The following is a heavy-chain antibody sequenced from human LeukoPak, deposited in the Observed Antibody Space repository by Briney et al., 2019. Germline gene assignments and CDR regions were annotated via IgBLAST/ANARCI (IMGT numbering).Heavy chain of an antibody. Sequence: PSETLSLTCTVSGGSISSYYWSWIRQPPGKGLEWIGYIYYSGSTNYNPSPKSRVTISVDTSKNQFSLKLSSVTAADTAVYYCARSGYYYYYMDVWGKGTTVTVSS. D-gene: IGHD3-3*01. CDR1: GGSISSYY. CDR2: IYYSGST. CDR3: ARSGYYYYYMDV. V-gene: IGHV4-59*01. J-gene: IGHJ6*03.